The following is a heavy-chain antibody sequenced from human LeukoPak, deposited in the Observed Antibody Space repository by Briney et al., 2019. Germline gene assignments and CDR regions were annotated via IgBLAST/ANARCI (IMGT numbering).Heavy chain of an antibody. CDR3: ASGGVIAAAGRGANWFDP. Sequence: SETLSLTCAVYGGSFSGYYWSWIRQPPGKGLEWIGEINHSGSTNYNPSLKSQVTISVDTSKNQFSLKLSSVTAADTAVYYCASGGVIAAAGRGANWFDPWGQGTLVTVSS. CDR1: GGSFSGYY. CDR2: INHSGST. J-gene: IGHJ5*02. V-gene: IGHV4-34*01. D-gene: IGHD6-13*01.